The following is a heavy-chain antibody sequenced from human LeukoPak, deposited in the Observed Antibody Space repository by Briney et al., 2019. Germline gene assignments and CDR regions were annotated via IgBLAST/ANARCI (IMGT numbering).Heavy chain of an antibody. J-gene: IGHJ4*02. D-gene: IGHD5-12*01. CDR3: ASTSFVATPNY. V-gene: IGHV1-69*04. CDR1: GGTFSIYA. Sequence: SVTVSFTASGGTFSIYAISWVRQAPGQGLEWMGRIIPILGIANYAQKFQGRVTITADKSTSTAYMELSSLRSEDTAVYYCASTSFVATPNYWGQGTLVTVSS. CDR2: IIPILGIA.